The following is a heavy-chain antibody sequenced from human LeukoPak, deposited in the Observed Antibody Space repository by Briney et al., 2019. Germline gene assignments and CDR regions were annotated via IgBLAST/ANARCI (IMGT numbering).Heavy chain of an antibody. Sequence: ASVTVSCKASGYTFTGYYMHWVRQAPGQGLEWMGWINPNSGGTNYAQKFQGRVTMTRDTSISTAYMELSRLRSDDTAVYYCAGVPNPDYGDYVRGFDYWGQGTLVTVSS. V-gene: IGHV1-2*02. CDR2: INPNSGGT. CDR1: GYTFTGYY. J-gene: IGHJ4*02. D-gene: IGHD4-17*01. CDR3: AGVPNPDYGDYVRGFDY.